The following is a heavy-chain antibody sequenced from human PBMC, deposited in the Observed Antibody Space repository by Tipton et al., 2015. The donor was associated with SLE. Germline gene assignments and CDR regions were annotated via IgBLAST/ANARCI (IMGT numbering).Heavy chain of an antibody. CDR1: GGSISSSSSYY. CDR2: IYYSGST. V-gene: IGHV4-39*01. J-gene: IGHJ3*02. CDR3: ARPSRDTIFGVVIGFAFDI. Sequence: TLSLTCAVYGGSISSSSSYYWAWIRQPPGKGLEWIGSIYYSGSTFYNPSLKSRVTISVDTSKNQFSLKLSSVTAADTAVYYCARPSRDTIFGVVIGFAFDIWGQGTMVTVSS. D-gene: IGHD3-3*01.